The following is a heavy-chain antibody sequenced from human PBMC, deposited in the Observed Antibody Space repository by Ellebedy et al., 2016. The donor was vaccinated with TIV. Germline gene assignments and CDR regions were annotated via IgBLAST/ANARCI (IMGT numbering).Heavy chain of an antibody. CDR1: GGPLTTFS. D-gene: IGHD3-16*01. CDR2: ITPISGAT. CDR3: ATPTSGFAYWFAR. Sequence: AASVKVSCKASGGPLTTFSVSWVRQAPGHGLEWLGGITPISGATDYAQEFHGRVTITADLSTKTVHMELNTLRFDDTAVYYCATPTSGFAYWFARWGQGTLVTVSS. V-gene: IGHV1-69*13. J-gene: IGHJ5*02.